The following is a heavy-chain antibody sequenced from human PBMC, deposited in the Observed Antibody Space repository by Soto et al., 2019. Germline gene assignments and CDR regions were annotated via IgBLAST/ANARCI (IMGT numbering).Heavy chain of an antibody. CDR3: ARARWLHLRTHHDAFDI. CDR2: ISYDGSNK. CDR1: GFTFSSYA. D-gene: IGHD5-12*01. Sequence: ESGGGVVQPGRSLRLSCAASGFTFSSYAMHWVRQAPGKGLEWVAVISYDGSNKYYADSVKGRFTISRDNSKNTLYLQMNSLRAEDTALYYCARARWLHLRTHHDAFDIWGQGTMVTVSS. V-gene: IGHV3-30-3*01. J-gene: IGHJ3*02.